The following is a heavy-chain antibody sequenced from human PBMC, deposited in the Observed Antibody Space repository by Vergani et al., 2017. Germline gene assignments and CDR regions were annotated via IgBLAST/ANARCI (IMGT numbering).Heavy chain of an antibody. CDR1: GYTFTSYA. V-gene: IGHV1-3*04. CDR2: INTGNGNT. Sequence: QVQLVQSGAEVKKPGASVKVSCKASGYTFTSYAMHWVRQAPGQRLEWMGWINTGNGNTKYSQKLQGRVTMTTDTSTSTAYMEWRSLRSDETAVYYWARGGGVRFPDYWGQGTLVTVSS. J-gene: IGHJ4*02. CDR3: ARGGGVRFPDY. D-gene: IGHD1-26*01.